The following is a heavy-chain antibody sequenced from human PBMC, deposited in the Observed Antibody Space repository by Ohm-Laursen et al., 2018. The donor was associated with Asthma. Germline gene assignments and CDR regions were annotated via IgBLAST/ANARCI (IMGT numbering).Heavy chain of an antibody. V-gene: IGHV1-69*10. CDR1: GGTFSSYA. CDR3: ARGTERWLPNYYYGMDV. D-gene: IGHD5-24*01. J-gene: IGHJ6*02. CDR2: IIPIFGIA. Sequence: SVKVSCKASGGTFSSYAISWVRQAPGQGLEWMGGIIPIFGIANYAQKFQGRVTITADKSTSTAYMELSSLRSEDTAVYYCARGTERWLPNYYYGMDVWGQGTTVTVSS.